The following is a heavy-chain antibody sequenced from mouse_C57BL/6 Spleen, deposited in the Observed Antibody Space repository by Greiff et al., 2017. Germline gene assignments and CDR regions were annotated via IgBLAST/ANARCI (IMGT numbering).Heavy chain of an antibody. CDR3: ARDYGSSYGYFDV. CDR1: GYAFSSYW. V-gene: IGHV1-80*01. Sequence: VQLQQSGAELVKPGASVKLSCKASGYAFSSYWMNWVKQRPGKGLEWIGQIYPGDGDTNYNGKFKGKATLTADKSSSTAYMQLSSLTSEESAVYFCARDYGSSYGYFDVWGTGTTVTVSS. D-gene: IGHD1-1*01. CDR2: IYPGDGDT. J-gene: IGHJ1*03.